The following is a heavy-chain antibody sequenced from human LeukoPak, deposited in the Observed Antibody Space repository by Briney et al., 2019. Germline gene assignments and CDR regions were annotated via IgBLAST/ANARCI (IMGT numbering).Heavy chain of an antibody. J-gene: IGHJ6*03. D-gene: IGHD5-12*01. CDR2: ISSSSSTI. V-gene: IGHV3-48*01. CDR3: ARDGIVATIGYYYMDV. CDR1: GFTFSSYS. Sequence: GGSLRLSCAASGFTFSSYSMNWVRQAPGKGLEWVSYISSSSSTIYYADSVKGRFTISRDNAKNSLYLQMNSLRAEDTAVYYCARDGIVATIGYYYMDVWGKGTTVTVSS.